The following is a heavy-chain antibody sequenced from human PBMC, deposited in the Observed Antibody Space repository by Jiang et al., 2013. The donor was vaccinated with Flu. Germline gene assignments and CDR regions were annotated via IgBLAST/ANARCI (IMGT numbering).Heavy chain of an antibody. CDR1: GGTFSSSA. CDR3: VFDGGSDLVF. V-gene: IGHV1-69*04. D-gene: IGHD2-15*01. J-gene: IGHJ4*02. Sequence: GAEVKKPGSSVKVSCKASGGTFSSSAIIWVRQAPGQGLEWMGRIIPMLSLTNFAQKFQDKIAITADTSTNTAHMQLTGLRHEDTAVYYCVFDGGSDLVFWGQGTPVTVSS. CDR2: IIPMLSLT.